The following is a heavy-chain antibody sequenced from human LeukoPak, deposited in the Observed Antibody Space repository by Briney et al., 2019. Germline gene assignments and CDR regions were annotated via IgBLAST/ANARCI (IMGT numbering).Heavy chain of an antibody. CDR3: TPLVAGHLAFDY. CDR2: ISGSGGST. J-gene: IGHJ4*02. V-gene: IGHV3-23*01. CDR1: GFTFSSYA. Sequence: PGGSLRLSCAASGFTFSSYAMSWVRQAPGKGLEWVSAISGSGGSTYYADSVKGRFTISRNNSKNTLYLQMNSLKTEDTAVYFCTPLVAGHLAFDYWGQGTLVTVS. D-gene: IGHD6-19*01.